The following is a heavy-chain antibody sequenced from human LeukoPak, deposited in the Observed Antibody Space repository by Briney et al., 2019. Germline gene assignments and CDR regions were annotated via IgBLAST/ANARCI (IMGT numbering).Heavy chain of an antibody. V-gene: IGHV7-4-1*02. CDR3: ARGWWSDP. J-gene: IGHJ5*02. CDR1: GYTFTSYA. CDR2: INANTGNP. Sequence: ASVKVSCKASGYTFTSYAMNWVRQAPGQDLEWMGWINANTGNPTYAQGFTGRFLFSLDTSVSTAYLQITNLKAEDTAVYYCARGWWSDPWGQGTLVTVSS.